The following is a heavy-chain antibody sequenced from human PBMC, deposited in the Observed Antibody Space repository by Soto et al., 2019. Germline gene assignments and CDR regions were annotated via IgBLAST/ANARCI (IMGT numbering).Heavy chain of an antibody. Sequence: QVQLVQSGAEVKKPGASVKVSCKASGYTFTSYYMHWVRQAPGQGLEWMGIINPSGGSTSYAQKFQGRVTMTRDTSTSTVYMEVSSLRSEDTAVYYCASRGGGDFDYWGQGNLVTVSS. CDR1: GYTFTSYY. V-gene: IGHV1-46*01. J-gene: IGHJ4*02. CDR3: ASRGGGDFDY. D-gene: IGHD1-26*01. CDR2: INPSGGST.